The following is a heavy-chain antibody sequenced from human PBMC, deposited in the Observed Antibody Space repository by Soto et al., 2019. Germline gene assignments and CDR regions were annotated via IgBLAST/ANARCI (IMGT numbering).Heavy chain of an antibody. CDR3: VKDGSSGWPYFDDMDV. J-gene: IGHJ6*02. CDR1: GFTFSSYG. Sequence: QVQLVESGGGVVQPGRSLRLSCAASGFTFSSYGMHWVRQAPGKGLEWVAVILYDGSKKYYADSVKGRFTISRDNAKNTLYLQTSSLRAEDTALYYCVKDGSSGWPYFDDMDVWGQGTTVTVSS. D-gene: IGHD6-19*01. CDR2: ILYDGSKK. V-gene: IGHV3-30*18.